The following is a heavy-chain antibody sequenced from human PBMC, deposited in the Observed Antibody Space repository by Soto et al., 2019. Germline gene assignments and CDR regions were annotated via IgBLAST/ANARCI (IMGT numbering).Heavy chain of an antibody. CDR3: ARGDSGWYSSYFDY. D-gene: IGHD6-19*01. CDR2: ISYDGSNK. J-gene: IGHJ4*02. V-gene: IGHV3-30-3*01. Sequence: ESGGGVVQPGRSLRLSCAASGFTFSSYAMHWVRQAPGKGLEWVAVISYDGSNKYYADSVKGRFTISRDNSKNTLYLQMNSLRPEDTAVYYCARGDSGWYSSYFDYWGQGTLVTVSS. CDR1: GFTFSSYA.